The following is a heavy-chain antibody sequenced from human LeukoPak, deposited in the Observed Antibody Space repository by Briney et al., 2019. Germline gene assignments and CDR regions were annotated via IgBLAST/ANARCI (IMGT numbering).Heavy chain of an antibody. CDR1: GGSISPYY. Sequence: SETLSLTCTVSGGSISPYYWNWIRQPPGKGLEWIGYIYYSGSTNYNPSLKSRVSISVDTSKNQFSLNLSSVTAADTAVYYCARLRWQGDYFDYWGQGSLVTVSS. V-gene: IGHV4-59*01. D-gene: IGHD5-24*01. CDR3: ARLRWQGDYFDY. J-gene: IGHJ4*02. CDR2: IYYSGST.